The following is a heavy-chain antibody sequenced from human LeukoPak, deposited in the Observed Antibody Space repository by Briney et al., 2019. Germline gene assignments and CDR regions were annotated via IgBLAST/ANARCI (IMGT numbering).Heavy chain of an antibody. CDR1: GFTFSSYC. CDR2: IRYDGSNK. V-gene: IGHV3-30*02. J-gene: IGHJ1*01. D-gene: IGHD3-22*01. CDR3: AKDPRETMIVVVPNFQH. Sequence: GGSLRLSCAASGFTFSSYCMHWVRQAPGKGLEWVAFIRYDGSNKYYADSVKGRFTISRDNSKNTLYLQMNSLRAEDTAVYYCAKDPRETMIVVVPNFQHWGQGTLVTVSS.